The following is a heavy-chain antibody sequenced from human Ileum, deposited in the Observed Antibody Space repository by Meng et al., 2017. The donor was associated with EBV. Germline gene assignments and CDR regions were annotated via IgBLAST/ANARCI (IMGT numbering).Heavy chain of an antibody. CDR2: IYHSGST. V-gene: IGHV4-4*02. Sequence: QVQLQEPGPGLVTPSGILYLICVSSGGSISSSIWWSWVRQPQGKGLEWIGEIYHSGSTNYNPSLKSRVTISVDKSKNQFSLNLSSVTAADTAVYYCARVGQWLPIDYWGQGTLVTASS. CDR1: GGSISSSIW. CDR3: ARVGQWLPIDY. J-gene: IGHJ4*02. D-gene: IGHD6-19*01.